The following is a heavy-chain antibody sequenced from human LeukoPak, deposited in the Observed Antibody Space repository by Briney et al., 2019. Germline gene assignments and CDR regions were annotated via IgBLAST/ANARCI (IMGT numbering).Heavy chain of an antibody. D-gene: IGHD3-10*01. CDR1: GGSISSSSYY. J-gene: IGHJ6*03. CDR2: IYYSGST. CDR3: AREGPLLLWSRYMDV. V-gene: IGHV4-39*07. Sequence: SETLSLTCTVSGGSISSSSYYWGWIRQPPGKGLEWIGSIYYSGSTNYNPSLKSRVTISVDTSKNQFSLKLSSVTAADTAVYYCAREGPLLLWSRYMDVWGKGTTVTVSS.